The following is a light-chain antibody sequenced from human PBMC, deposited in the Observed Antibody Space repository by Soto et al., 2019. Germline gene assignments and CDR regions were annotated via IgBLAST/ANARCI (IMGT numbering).Light chain of an antibody. Sequence: QSVLTQSPSASASLGASVKLTCTLSSGHSSYDIAWHQQQPAKVPRYLMKLNSDGSHSKGDGIPDRFSGSSSGAERYLTISSPQSEDEGYYCCQTWGTGIRVFGGGTKVTV. CDR1: SGHSSYD. J-gene: IGLJ3*02. CDR3: QTWGTGIRV. V-gene: IGLV4-69*01. CDR2: LNSDGSH.